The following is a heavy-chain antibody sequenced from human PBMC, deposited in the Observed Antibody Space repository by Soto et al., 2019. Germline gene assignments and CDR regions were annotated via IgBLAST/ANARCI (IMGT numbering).Heavy chain of an antibody. CDR2: ISAYNGNT. J-gene: IGHJ2*01. CDR1: GYTFTSYG. V-gene: IGHV1-18*01. CDR3: AGVKRWLVRMKWYLDL. Sequence: QVKLVQSGAEVKKPGASVKVSCKASGYTFTSYGISWVRQAPGQGLEGMGWISAYNGNTNYAQKLQGRVTMTTDTSTSTAYMELRSLTSVDTAVYYCAGVKRWLVRMKWYLDLWGRGTLVTVSS. D-gene: IGHD6-19*01.